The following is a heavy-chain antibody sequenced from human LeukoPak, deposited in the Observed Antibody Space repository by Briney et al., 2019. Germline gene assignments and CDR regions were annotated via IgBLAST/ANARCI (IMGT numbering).Heavy chain of an antibody. CDR3: ARGPFAGYDFWSGYYPFDY. D-gene: IGHD3-3*01. CDR2: IYHSGST. J-gene: IGHJ4*02. Sequence: PSETLSLTCAVSGYSISSGYYWGWIRQPPGKGLEWIGSIYHSGSTYYNPSLKSRVTISVDTSKNQFSLKLSSVTAADTAVYYCARGPFAGYDFWSGYYPFDYWGQGTLVTVSS. V-gene: IGHV4-38-2*01. CDR1: GYSISSGYY.